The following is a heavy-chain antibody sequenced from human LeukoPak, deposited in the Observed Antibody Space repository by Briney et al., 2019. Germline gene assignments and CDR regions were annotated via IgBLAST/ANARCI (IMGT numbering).Heavy chain of an antibody. CDR1: GFTFSSYY. D-gene: IGHD1-26*01. CDR2: ISSSSSYI. CDR3: AREIVQREWELLASLLEGMDV. V-gene: IGHV3-21*01. Sequence: PGGSLRLSCAASGFTFSSYYMSWIRQAPGKGLEWVSSISSSSSYIYYADSVKGRFTISRDNAKNSLYLQMNSLRAEDTAVYYCAREIVQREWELLASLLEGMDVWGQGTTVTVSS. J-gene: IGHJ6*02.